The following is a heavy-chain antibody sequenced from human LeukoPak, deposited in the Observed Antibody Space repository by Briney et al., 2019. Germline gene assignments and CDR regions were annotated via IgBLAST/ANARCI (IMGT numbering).Heavy chain of an antibody. CDR2: IYYSGST. V-gene: IGHV4-30-4*08. Sequence: SETLSLTCSVSGGSVNKWYWSWIRQPPGKGLEWIGYIYYSGSTYYNPSLKSRVTISVDTSKNQFSLKLSSVTAADTAVYYCARGDHGDYSDAFDIWGQGTMVTVSS. J-gene: IGHJ3*02. CDR3: ARGDHGDYSDAFDI. CDR1: GGSVNKWY. D-gene: IGHD4-17*01.